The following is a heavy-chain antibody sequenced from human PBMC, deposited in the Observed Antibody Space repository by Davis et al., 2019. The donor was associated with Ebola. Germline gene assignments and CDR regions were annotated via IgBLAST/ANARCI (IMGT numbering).Heavy chain of an antibody. CDR1: GYSFTSYW. Sequence: GESLKISCKGSGYSFTSYWIGWVRQMPGKGLEWMGIIYPGDSDTRYSPSFQGQVTISADKSISTAYLQWSSLKASDTAMYYCARLHDYGVNYYYYMDVWGKGTTVTVSS. CDR2: IYPGDSDT. CDR3: ARLHDYGVNYYYYMDV. D-gene: IGHD4-17*01. V-gene: IGHV5-51*01. J-gene: IGHJ6*03.